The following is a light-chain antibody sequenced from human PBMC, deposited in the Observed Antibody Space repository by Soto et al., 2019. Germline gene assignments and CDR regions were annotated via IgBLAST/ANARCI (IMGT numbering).Light chain of an antibody. Sequence: QSALTQPASVSGSPGQSITISCTGTSSDVGGYSYVSWYQQHPGKAPKLMIYDVSNRPSGVSNRLSGSKSGYTASLTISGLQAEDEADYYCSSYTSSSTVVFGGGTKVTDL. V-gene: IGLV2-14*01. CDR2: DVS. J-gene: IGLJ2*01. CDR1: SSDVGGYSY. CDR3: SSYTSSSTVV.